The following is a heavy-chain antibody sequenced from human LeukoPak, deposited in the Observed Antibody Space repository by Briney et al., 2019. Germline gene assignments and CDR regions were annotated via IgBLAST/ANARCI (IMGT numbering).Heavy chain of an antibody. CDR2: INHSGST. CDR1: GGSFSGYY. V-gene: IGHV4-34*01. D-gene: IGHD4-11*01. Sequence: SETLSLTCAVYGGSFSGYYWSWIRQPPVKVLEWIGEINHSGSTNYNPSLKSRVTISVDTSKNQFSLKLSSVTAADTAVYYCVRGSKLRYYYYAMDVWGQGTTVTVSS. J-gene: IGHJ6*02. CDR3: VRGSKLRYYYYAMDV.